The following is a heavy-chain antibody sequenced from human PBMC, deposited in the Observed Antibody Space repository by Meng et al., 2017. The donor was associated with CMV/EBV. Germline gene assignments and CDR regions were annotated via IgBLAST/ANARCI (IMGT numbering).Heavy chain of an antibody. Sequence: SQTLSLTCAISGDSVSSNSAAWNWIRQSPSRGLAWLGRTYYRSKWYNDYAVSVKSRITINPDTSKNQFSLQLNSVTPEDTAVYYCARDRYCSSTSCYWVGMDVWGQGTTVTVSS. CDR3: ARDRYCSSTSCYWVGMDV. V-gene: IGHV6-1*01. J-gene: IGHJ6*02. D-gene: IGHD2-2*01. CDR2: TYYRSKWYN. CDR1: GDSVSSNSAA.